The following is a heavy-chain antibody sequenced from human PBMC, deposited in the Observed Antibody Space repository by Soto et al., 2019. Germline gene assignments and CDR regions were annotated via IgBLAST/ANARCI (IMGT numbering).Heavy chain of an antibody. V-gene: IGHV5-51*01. CDR3: ARLRGREGYLSDY. CDR2: IYPGDSET. D-gene: IGHD5-12*01. Sequence: PGESLKISGKGSGYSFTNFCIGWVRQRPWKGLEWMGIIYPGDSETRYSPPFQGQVTISADMSITTAYLQWSSLRASDTAMYYCARLRGREGYLSDYWGQGTLVTVSS. CDR1: GYSFTNFC. J-gene: IGHJ4*02.